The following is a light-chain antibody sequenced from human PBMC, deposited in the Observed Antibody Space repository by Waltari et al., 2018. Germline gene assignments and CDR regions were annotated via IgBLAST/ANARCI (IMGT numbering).Light chain of an antibody. Sequence: SSELTQDPAVSVVLGQTVRITCQGDSLRRFYAAWYQKRPGQAPILVIYGKDHRPSGIPDRCSGSHSGNTASLTSTGAQAEDEADYYCNSRDNSNTWVFGGGTRLTVV. J-gene: IGLJ3*02. CDR2: GKD. CDR3: NSRDNSNTWV. CDR1: SLRRFY. V-gene: IGLV3-19*01.